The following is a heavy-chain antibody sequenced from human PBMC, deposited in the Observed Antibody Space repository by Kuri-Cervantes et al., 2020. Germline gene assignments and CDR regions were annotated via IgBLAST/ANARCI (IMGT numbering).Heavy chain of an antibody. J-gene: IGHJ6*02. V-gene: IGHV3-30-3*01. D-gene: IGHD3-16*01. CDR1: GFTFSSYA. CDR2: ISYDGSNK. Sequence: GGSLRLSCAASGFTFSSYAMSWVRQAPGKGLEWVAVISYDGSNKYYADSVKGRFTISRDNSKNTLYLQMNSLRAEGTAVYYCARGDYGNYYYYGMDVWGQGTTVTVSS. CDR3: ARGDYGNYYYYGMDV.